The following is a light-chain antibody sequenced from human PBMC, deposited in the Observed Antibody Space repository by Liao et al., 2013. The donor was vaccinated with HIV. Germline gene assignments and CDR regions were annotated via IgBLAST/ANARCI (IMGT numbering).Light chain of an antibody. CDR1: KLGDKY. Sequence: SYELTQPPSVSVSPGQTASITCSGDKLGDKYACWYQQKPGQSPVLVIYQDRKRPSGIPERFSGSNSGNTATLTISGTQAMDEADYYCQAWDSDTYVVFGGGTEADRP. CDR3: QAWDSDTYVV. J-gene: IGLJ2*01. V-gene: IGLV3-1*01. CDR2: QDR.